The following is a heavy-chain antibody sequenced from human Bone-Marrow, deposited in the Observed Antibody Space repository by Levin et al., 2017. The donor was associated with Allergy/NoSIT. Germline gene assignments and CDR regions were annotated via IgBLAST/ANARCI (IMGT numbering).Heavy chain of an antibody. CDR1: GFTFSSYA. CDR2: TSFTDANK. D-gene: IGHD1-26*01. CDR3: ARSIVETSNGMDV. J-gene: IGHJ6*02. Sequence: GGSLRLSCTGSGFTFSSYAMHWVRQAPGKGLEWVAVTSFTDANKHYAGSVKGRFTISRDNAKSTVYLQMDSLTSDDTAAYYCARSIVETSNGMDVWGRGTMVTVSS. V-gene: IGHV3-30-3*01.